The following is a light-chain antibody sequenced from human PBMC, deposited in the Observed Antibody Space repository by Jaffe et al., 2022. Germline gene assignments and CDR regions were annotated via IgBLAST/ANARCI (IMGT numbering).Light chain of an antibody. V-gene: IGKV3-20*01. Sequence: EIVLTQSPGTLSLSPGERATLSCRASQSINRNYLAWYQQKPGQAPRPLIYGASSRATGIPDRFSGSGSGTDFTLIISRLEPEDFAVYYCQHYGSSRLFTFGPGTKVDIK. CDR2: GAS. J-gene: IGKJ3*01. CDR1: QSINRNY. CDR3: QHYGSSRLFT.